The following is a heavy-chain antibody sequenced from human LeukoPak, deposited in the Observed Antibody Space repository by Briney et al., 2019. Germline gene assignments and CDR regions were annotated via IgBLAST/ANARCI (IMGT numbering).Heavy chain of an antibody. V-gene: IGHV1-8*01. CDR2: MNPHSGSV. Sequence: GASVKVSCKASGYTFTSNDINWVRQATGQGLEWMGWMNPHSGSVGYAQKFQGRVIMTWDTSISTAYMELSSLTSDDTAVYYCAKGAIRIAGDYWGQGTLVTVSS. CDR3: AKGAIRIAGDY. CDR1: GYTFTSND. D-gene: IGHD2-21*01. J-gene: IGHJ4*02.